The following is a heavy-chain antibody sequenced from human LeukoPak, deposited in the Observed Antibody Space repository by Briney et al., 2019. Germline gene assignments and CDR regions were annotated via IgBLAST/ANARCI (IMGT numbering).Heavy chain of an antibody. V-gene: IGHV3-21*01. CDR2: ISTSSNYI. Sequence: GGSLRLSCVASGFTFSTYSMNWVRQAPGKGLEWVSFISTSSNYIYYADSVKGRFTISRDNAKNSLCLQMNSLRVEDTAVYYCAKVAKYYYGSETYYFFEHWGQGTPVTASS. CDR3: AKVAKYYYGSETYYFFEH. D-gene: IGHD3-10*01. CDR1: GFTFSTYS. J-gene: IGHJ4*02.